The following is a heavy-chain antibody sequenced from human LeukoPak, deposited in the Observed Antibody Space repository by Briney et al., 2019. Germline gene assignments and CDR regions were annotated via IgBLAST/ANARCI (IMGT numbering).Heavy chain of an antibody. CDR3: AKDLDDSVWGSRTDMIDY. D-gene: IGHD3-16*01. V-gene: IGHV3-33*06. J-gene: IGHJ4*02. Sequence: GGSLRLSCASSGFTFSSYGMHWVRQAPGKGLEWVAVIWYDGSNKYYAGSVKGRFTISRDNSKNTLYLQMNSLRAEDTAVYYCAKDLDDSVWGSRTDMIDYWGRGTLVTVSS. CDR2: IWYDGSNK. CDR1: GFTFSSYG.